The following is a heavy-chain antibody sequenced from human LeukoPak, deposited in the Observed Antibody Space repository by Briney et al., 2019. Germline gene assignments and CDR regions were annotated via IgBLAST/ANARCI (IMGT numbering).Heavy chain of an antibody. D-gene: IGHD6-6*01. CDR1: GFTFSSYS. J-gene: IGHJ3*02. V-gene: IGHV3-21*01. CDR3: ARDRARIAARRDAFDI. Sequence: PGGSLRLSCAASGFTFSSYSMNWVRQAPGQGLEWVSSISSSSYIYYADSVKGRFTISRDNAKNSLYLQMNSLRAEDTAVYYCARDRARIAARRDAFDIWGQGTMVTVSS. CDR2: ISSSSYI.